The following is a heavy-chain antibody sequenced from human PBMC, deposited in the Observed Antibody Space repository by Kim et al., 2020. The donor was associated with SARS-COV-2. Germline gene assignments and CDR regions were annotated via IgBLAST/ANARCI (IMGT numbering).Heavy chain of an antibody. CDR1: GFTFGSYG. J-gene: IGHJ6*02. CDR3: ARDLKYYDILTGYYPPQGVYYYYGMDV. D-gene: IGHD3-9*01. V-gene: IGHV3-33*01. Sequence: GGSLRLSCAASGFTFGSYGMHWVRQAPGKGLEWVAVIWYDGSNKYYADSVKGRFTISRDNSKNTLYLQMNSLRAEDTAVYYCARDLKYYDILTGYYPPQGVYYYYGMDVWGQGTTVTVSS. CDR2: IWYDGSNK.